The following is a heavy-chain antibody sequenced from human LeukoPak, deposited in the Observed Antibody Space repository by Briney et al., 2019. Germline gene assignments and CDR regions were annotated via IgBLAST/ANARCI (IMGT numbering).Heavy chain of an antibody. CDR2: IYSGGST. CDR1: GFTVSSNY. D-gene: IGHD3-3*01. J-gene: IGHJ6*03. V-gene: IGHV3-53*01. Sequence: GGSLRLSCAASGFTVSSNYMSWVRQAPGKGLEWVSVIYSGGSTYYADSVKGRFTISRDNSKNTLYLQMNSLRAEDTAVYYCAREAPLWSGSNYYYYMDVWGKGTTVTVSS. CDR3: AREAPLWSGSNYYYYMDV.